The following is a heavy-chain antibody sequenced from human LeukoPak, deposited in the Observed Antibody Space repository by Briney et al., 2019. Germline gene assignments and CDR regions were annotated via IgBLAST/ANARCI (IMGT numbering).Heavy chain of an antibody. J-gene: IGHJ3*01. CDR1: GFSFSSYA. CDR2: ISAGGATT. V-gene: IGHV3-23*01. CDR3: AKGKVNQDGAFDF. Sequence: GGSLRLSCAASGFSFSSYAMSWVRQASGKGLEWVSGISAGGATTYYADSVKGRFAMSRDNSKKTLSLQMNSLRAEDTAVYYCAKGKVNQDGAFDFWGQGTMVTVSS. D-gene: IGHD4-11*01.